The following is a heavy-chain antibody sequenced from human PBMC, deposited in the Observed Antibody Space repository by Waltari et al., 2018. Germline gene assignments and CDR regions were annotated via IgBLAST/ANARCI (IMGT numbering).Heavy chain of an antibody. Sequence: QLQLQESGPGLVKTQETLSLSCTVSGGSISSSSYYWGWIRQPPGKGLEWVGSIYYSGSTYYNPSLKSRVTISVDTSKNQFSLKLSSVTAADTAVYYCASSSYYYDSSGYYYVGYFQHWGQGTLVTVSS. D-gene: IGHD3-22*01. CDR3: ASSSYYYDSSGYYYVGYFQH. CDR1: GGSISSSSYY. CDR2: IYYSGST. V-gene: IGHV4-39*01. J-gene: IGHJ1*01.